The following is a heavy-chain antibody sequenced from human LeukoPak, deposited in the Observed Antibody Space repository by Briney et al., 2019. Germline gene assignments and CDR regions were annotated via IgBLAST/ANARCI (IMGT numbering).Heavy chain of an antibody. CDR3: AREFRYCSSTSCYFHYYYMDV. D-gene: IGHD2-2*01. CDR2: TNHSGST. Sequence: SETLSLTCAVYGGSFSGYYWSWIRQPPGKGLEWIGETNHSGSTNYNPSLKSRVTISVDTSKNQFSLKLSSVTAADTAVYYCAREFRYCSSTSCYFHYYYMDVWGKGTTVTVSS. V-gene: IGHV4-34*01. J-gene: IGHJ6*03. CDR1: GGSFSGYY.